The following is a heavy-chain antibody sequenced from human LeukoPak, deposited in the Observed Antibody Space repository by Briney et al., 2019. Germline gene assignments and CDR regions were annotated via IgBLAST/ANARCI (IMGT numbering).Heavy chain of an antibody. V-gene: IGHV3-30*02. Sequence: GGSLRLSCAASGFTFSSYGMHWVRQAPGKGLEWVAFIWYDGGNKYYADSVKGRFTISRDNSKNTLYLQMNSLRAEDTAVYYCARVLRPYYYDSSGYYWDAFDIWGQGTMVTVSS. D-gene: IGHD3-22*01. CDR3: ARVLRPYYYDSSGYYWDAFDI. CDR1: GFTFSSYG. J-gene: IGHJ3*02. CDR2: IWYDGGNK.